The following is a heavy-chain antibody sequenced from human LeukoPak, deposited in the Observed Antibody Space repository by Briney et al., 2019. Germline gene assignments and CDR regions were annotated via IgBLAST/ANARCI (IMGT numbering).Heavy chain of an antibody. CDR2: IYYSGST. CDR1: GGSISSYY. V-gene: IGHV4-59*01. CDR3: ARGAGCSGGSCYSYWFDP. Sequence: SETLSLTCTVSGGSISSYYWSWIRQPPGKGLGWIGYIYYSGSTNYNPSLKSRVTISVDTSKNQFSLKLSSVTAADTAVYYCARGAGCSGGSCYSYWFDPWGQGTLVTVSS. J-gene: IGHJ5*02. D-gene: IGHD2-15*01.